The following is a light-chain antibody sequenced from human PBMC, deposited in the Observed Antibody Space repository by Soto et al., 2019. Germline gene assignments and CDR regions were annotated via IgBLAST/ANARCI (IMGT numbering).Light chain of an antibody. Sequence: EIVLTQSPGTLSLSPGERATLSCRASQSVDINLAWYQQKPGQAPRLLIYGASTRATDMPGRFSGRGSGTEFTLTISSLQPDNFATYYCQQYNSYWTFGQGTKVDIK. CDR1: QSVDIN. J-gene: IGKJ1*01. CDR2: GAS. CDR3: QQYNSYWT. V-gene: IGKV3-15*01.